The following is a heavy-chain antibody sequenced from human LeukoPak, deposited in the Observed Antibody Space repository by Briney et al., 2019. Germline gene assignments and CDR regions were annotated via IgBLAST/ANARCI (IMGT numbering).Heavy chain of an antibody. Sequence: SGGSLRLSCAASGFTFSSYSMNWVRQAPGKGLEWVSSISSSSSYIYYADSVKGRFTISRDNAKNSLYLQMNSLRAEDTAVYYCARAGHSSWYYFDYWGQGTLVTVSS. CDR2: ISSSSSYI. V-gene: IGHV3-21*01. J-gene: IGHJ4*02. D-gene: IGHD6-13*01. CDR1: GFTFSSYS. CDR3: ARAGHSSWYYFDY.